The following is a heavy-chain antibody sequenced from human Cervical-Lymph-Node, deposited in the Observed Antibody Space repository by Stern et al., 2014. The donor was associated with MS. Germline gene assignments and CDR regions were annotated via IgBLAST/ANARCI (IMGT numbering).Heavy chain of an antibody. CDR1: GASIGGGDYY. CDR3: AGAIGKYELLEAFDM. V-gene: IGHV4-30-4*01. J-gene: IGHJ3*02. CDR2: IYYSGTT. D-gene: IGHD2-2*01. Sequence: QLQLQESGPGLVKPSQTLPLTCTVSGASIGGGDYYWSWIRPPPGKGLEGVGHIYYSGTTYYKPSLKSRVTISLETSKNHFSLNLSSVTAADTAVYYCAGAIGKYELLEAFDMWGQGTKVTVSS.